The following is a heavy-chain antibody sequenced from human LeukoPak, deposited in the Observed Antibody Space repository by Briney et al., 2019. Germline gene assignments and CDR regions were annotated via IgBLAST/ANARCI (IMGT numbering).Heavy chain of an antibody. CDR2: IYSGGST. V-gene: IGHV3-53*01. D-gene: IGHD6-19*01. J-gene: IGHJ4*02. CDR3: ARDGWYYFDY. CDR1: VFTVSSNF. Sequence: GGSLRLSCAASVFTVSSNFLSWVRQPPGKGLEWVSDIYSGGSTYYADSVKGRFTISRDNAKNSLYLQMNSLRDEDTAVYYCARDGWYYFDYWGQGTLVTVSS.